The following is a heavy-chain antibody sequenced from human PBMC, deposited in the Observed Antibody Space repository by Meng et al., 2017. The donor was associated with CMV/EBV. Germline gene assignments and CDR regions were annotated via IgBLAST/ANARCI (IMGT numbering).Heavy chain of an antibody. Sequence: GGSLRLSCAASGFTFSSYSMNWVRQAPGKGLEWVSYISSSSSTIYYADSVKGRFTIPRDNAKNSLYLQMNSLRAEDTAVYYCARGWNYVDQRVFDYWGQGTLVTVSS. D-gene: IGHD1-7*01. CDR3: ARGWNYVDQRVFDY. CDR1: GFTFSSYS. CDR2: ISSSSSTI. J-gene: IGHJ4*02. V-gene: IGHV3-48*04.